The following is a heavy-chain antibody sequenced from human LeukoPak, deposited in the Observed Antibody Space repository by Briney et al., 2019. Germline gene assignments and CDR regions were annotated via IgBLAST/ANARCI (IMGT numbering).Heavy chain of an antibody. CDR2: IGGSGVST. V-gene: IGHV3-23*01. D-gene: IGHD3-3*02. CDR3: ATHLSDAFGI. Sequence: GGSLRLSCAASGFTFSSYTMNWVRPAPGKGLEWVSTIGGSGVSTYYADSVKGRFSISRDNSKNTLYLQMNSLRAEDTALYYCATHLSDAFGIWGQGTMVTVSS. J-gene: IGHJ3*02. CDR1: GFTFSSYT.